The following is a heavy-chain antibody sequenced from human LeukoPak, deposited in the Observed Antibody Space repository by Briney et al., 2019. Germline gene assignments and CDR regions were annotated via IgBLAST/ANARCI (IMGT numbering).Heavy chain of an antibody. CDR1: GGTFSSYA. Sequence: SVKVSCKASGGTFSSYAISWVRQAPGQGLEWMGGIIPIFGTANYAQKFQGRVTITADESMSTAYMELSSLRSEDTAVYYCARSEDSSGWEAYYFDYWGQGTLVTVSS. CDR2: IIPIFGTA. CDR3: ARSEDSSGWEAYYFDY. J-gene: IGHJ4*02. V-gene: IGHV1-69*01. D-gene: IGHD6-19*01.